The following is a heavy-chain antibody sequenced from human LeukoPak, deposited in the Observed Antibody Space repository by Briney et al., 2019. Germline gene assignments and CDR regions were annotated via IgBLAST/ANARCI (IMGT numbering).Heavy chain of an antibody. CDR3: ARGSIWFGELLSLDY. V-gene: IGHV4-4*02. CDR1: GGSNSSSNW. Sequence: PSGTLSLTCAVSGGSNSSSNWWSWVRQPPGKGLEWIGEIYHSGSTNYNPSLKSRVTISVDKSKNQFSLKLSSVTAADTAVYYCARGSIWFGELLSLDYWGQGTLVTVSS. CDR2: IYHSGST. J-gene: IGHJ4*02. D-gene: IGHD3-10*01.